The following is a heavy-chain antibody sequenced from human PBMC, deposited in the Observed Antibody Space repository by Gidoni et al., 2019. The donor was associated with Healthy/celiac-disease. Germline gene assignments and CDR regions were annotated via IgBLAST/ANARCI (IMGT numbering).Heavy chain of an antibody. CDR3: ARGTGFYGSGSYKPPIFGMDV. Sequence: QVQLVQSGAAVKKPGSSVKVSCKASGGTFSSYAISWVRQAPGQGLEWMGGIIPIFGTANYAQKFQGRVTITADKSTSTAYMELSSLRSEDTAVYYCARGTGFYGSGSYKPPIFGMDVWGQGTTVTVSS. J-gene: IGHJ6*02. CDR1: GGTFSSYA. D-gene: IGHD3-10*01. CDR2: IIPIFGTA. V-gene: IGHV1-69*06.